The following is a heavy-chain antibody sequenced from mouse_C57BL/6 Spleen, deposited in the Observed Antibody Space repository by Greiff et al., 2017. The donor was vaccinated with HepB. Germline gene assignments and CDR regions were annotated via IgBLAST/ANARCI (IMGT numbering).Heavy chain of an antibody. CDR2: IDPEDGET. CDR3: ASTAQATFYYYAMDY. CDR1: GFNIKDYY. D-gene: IGHD3-2*02. J-gene: IGHJ4*01. V-gene: IGHV14-2*01. Sequence: EVKLQQSGAELVKPGASVKLSCTASGFNIKDYYMHWVKQRTEQGLEWIGRIDPEDGETKYAPKFQGKATITADTSSNTAYLQLSSLTSEDTAVYYCASTAQATFYYYAMDYWGQGTSVTVSS.